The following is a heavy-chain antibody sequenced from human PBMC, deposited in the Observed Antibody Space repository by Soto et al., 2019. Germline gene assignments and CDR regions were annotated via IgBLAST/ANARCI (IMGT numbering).Heavy chain of an antibody. CDR3: ARDTGEDYYDSSGPFDF. J-gene: IGHJ4*02. V-gene: IGHV1-69*13. CDR1: GGTFSSDA. Sequence: SVKVSCNAAGGTFSSDAGIWVRQAPGQGLEWMGGIIPIFGTTNYAQKFQGRVTITAVESTSTAYMELSSLRSEDTAVYYCARDTGEDYYDSSGPFDFWGQGTLVTVSS. D-gene: IGHD3-22*01. CDR2: IIPIFGTT.